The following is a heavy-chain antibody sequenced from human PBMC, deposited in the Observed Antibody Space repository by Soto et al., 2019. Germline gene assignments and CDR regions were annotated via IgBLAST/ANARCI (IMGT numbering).Heavy chain of an antibody. CDR2: IWYDGSNK. J-gene: IGHJ4*02. D-gene: IGHD3-10*01. CDR1: GFTFSSYG. V-gene: IGHV3-33*01. Sequence: QVQLVESGGGVVQPGRSLRLSCAASGFTFSSYGMHWVRQAPGKGLEWVAVIWYDGSNKYYADSVKGRFTISRDNSKKTLYLQMNSLRAEDTAVYYCARDRAWFGELMMVFGYWGQGTLVTVSS. CDR3: ARDRAWFGELMMVFGY.